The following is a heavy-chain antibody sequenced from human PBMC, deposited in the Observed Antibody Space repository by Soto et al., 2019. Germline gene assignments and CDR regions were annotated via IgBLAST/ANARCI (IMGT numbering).Heavy chain of an antibody. CDR2: ISSSGSTI. D-gene: IGHD1-20*01. Sequence: QVQLVESGGGLVKPGGSLRLSCAASGFTFSDYYMSWIRQAPGKGLEWVSYISSSGSTIYYADSVKGRFTISRDNAKNSLYLQMNSRSAEDTAVDYCAREPLTGTTYYYYYGMDVWGQGTTVTVSS. CDR1: GFTFSDYY. CDR3: AREPLTGTTYYYYYGMDV. V-gene: IGHV3-11*01. J-gene: IGHJ6*02.